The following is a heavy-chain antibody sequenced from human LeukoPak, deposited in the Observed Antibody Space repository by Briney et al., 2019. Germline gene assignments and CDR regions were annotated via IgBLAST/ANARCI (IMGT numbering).Heavy chain of an antibody. D-gene: IGHD3-10*01. V-gene: IGHV3-7*01. J-gene: IGHJ6*03. CDR2: IKEDGTEK. CDR1: GFTFSRHS. CDR3: ARESGDYGSAEVPGYYYYMDV. Sequence: GGSLRLSCEVSGFTFSRHSMSWIRQAPGKGLEWVAKIKEDGTEKYYVGSVEGRFTISRDNARNTLFLQMNSLRVEDTAVYFCARESGDYGSAEVPGYYYYMDVWAKGTTVIVSS.